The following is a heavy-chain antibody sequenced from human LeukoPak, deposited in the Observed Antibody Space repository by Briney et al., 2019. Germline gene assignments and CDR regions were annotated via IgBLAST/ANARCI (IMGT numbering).Heavy chain of an antibody. Sequence: GGSLRLSCAASGFTFSNSAMNWVRQAPGKGLEWVSAISGSAGSTHYADSVKGRFTISRDNSKNTLYLQMNSLRDDDTAVYYCAKGPLAPGTDYWGQGTLVTVSS. D-gene: IGHD6-13*01. CDR2: ISGSAGST. J-gene: IGHJ4*02. V-gene: IGHV3-23*01. CDR1: GFTFSNSA. CDR3: AKGPLAPGTDY.